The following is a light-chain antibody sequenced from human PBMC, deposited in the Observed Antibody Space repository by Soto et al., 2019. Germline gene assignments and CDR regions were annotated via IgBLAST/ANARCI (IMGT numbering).Light chain of an antibody. Sequence: ALTQPASVSGSPGQSITISCTGTSSDVGGYNYVSWYQQHPGKAPKLMIYDVSNRPSGVSNRFSGSKSGNTASLTISGLQAEDEADYYCSSYTSSTTLVVFGGGTQLTVL. CDR2: DVS. J-gene: IGLJ2*01. CDR1: SSDVGGYNY. CDR3: SSYTSSTTLVV. V-gene: IGLV2-14*01.